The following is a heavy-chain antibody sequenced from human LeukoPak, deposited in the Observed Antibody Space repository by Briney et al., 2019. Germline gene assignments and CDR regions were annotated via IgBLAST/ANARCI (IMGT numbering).Heavy chain of an antibody. CDR3: ARDRGGSGYEL. CDR2: INPNSGGT. CDR1: GYTFTGYY. D-gene: IGHD5-12*01. J-gene: IGHJ4*02. Sequence: ASVKVSCKASGYTFTGYYMHWVRQAPGQGLEWMGWINPNSGGTNYAQKFRGRVTMTRDTSISTAYMELSSLRSDDTAVYYCARDRGGSGYELWGQGTLVTVSS. V-gene: IGHV1-2*02.